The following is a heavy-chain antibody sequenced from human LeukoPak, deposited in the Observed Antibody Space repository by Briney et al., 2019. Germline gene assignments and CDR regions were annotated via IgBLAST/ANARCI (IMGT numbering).Heavy chain of an antibody. D-gene: IGHD4-17*01. Sequence: SETLSLTCTVSGGSISSSSYYWGWIRQPPGKGLEWTGSIYYSGSTYYNPSLKSRVTISVDTSKNQFSLKLSSVTAADTAVYYCATRTVTENDYWGQGTLVTVSS. CDR3: ATRTVTENDY. V-gene: IGHV4-39*01. CDR1: GGSISSSSYY. J-gene: IGHJ4*02. CDR2: IYYSGST.